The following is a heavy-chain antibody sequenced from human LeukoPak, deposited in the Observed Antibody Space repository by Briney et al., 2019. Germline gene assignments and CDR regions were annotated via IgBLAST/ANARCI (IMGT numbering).Heavy chain of an antibody. CDR1: GFTFSSYA. D-gene: IGHD6-6*01. J-gene: IGHJ4*02. CDR3: AKWKYSNSGIDDY. Sequence: QSGGSLRLSCAASGFTFSSYAMSWVRQVPGKGLEWVSVISGSGDNTYYADSVKGRFTISRDNSKNMLYLQMNSQRAEDTAVYYCAKWKYSNSGIDDYWGQGTLVTVSS. V-gene: IGHV3-23*01. CDR2: ISGSGDNT.